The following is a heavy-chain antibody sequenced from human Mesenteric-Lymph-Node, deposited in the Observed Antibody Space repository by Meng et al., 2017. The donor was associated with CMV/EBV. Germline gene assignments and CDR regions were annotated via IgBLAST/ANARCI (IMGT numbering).Heavy chain of an antibody. CDR1: GYTFTSYY. CDR3: ARCGYCSSTSCPFWDY. V-gene: IGHV1-46*01. D-gene: IGHD2-2*03. Sequence: ASVKVSCKASGYTFTSYYMHWVRQAPGQGLEWMGIINPSGGSTSYAQKFQGRVTMTRDTSTSTVYMELSSLRSEDTAVYYCARCGYCSSTSCPFWDYWGQGTLVTVSS. J-gene: IGHJ4*02. CDR2: INPSGGST.